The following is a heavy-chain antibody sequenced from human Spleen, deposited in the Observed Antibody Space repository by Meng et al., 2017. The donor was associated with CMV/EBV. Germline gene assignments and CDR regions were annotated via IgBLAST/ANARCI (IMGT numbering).Heavy chain of an antibody. Sequence: GGSLRLSCAASGFTFDDYPMHWVRQAPGKGLEWVSLISWDGGSGYYADSVKGRFTISRDNSKNSLYLQMNSLRAEDTALYYCAKEYSSGWYYFDYWGQGTLVTVSS. D-gene: IGHD6-13*01. J-gene: IGHJ4*02. V-gene: IGHV3-43D*03. CDR1: GFTFDDYP. CDR2: ISWDGGSG. CDR3: AKEYSSGWYYFDY.